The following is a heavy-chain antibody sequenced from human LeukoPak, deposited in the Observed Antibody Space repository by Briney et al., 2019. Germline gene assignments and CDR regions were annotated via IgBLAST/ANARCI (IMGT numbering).Heavy chain of an antibody. CDR3: ARVTPAIAAAGPLGY. V-gene: IGHV3-21*01. CDR2: ISSSSSYI. J-gene: IGHJ4*02. D-gene: IGHD6-13*01. CDR1: GFTFSSYS. Sequence: GGSLRLSCAASGFTFSSYSMNWVRQAPGKGLEWVSSISSSSSYIYYADSVKGRFTISRDNAKNSLYLQMNSLRAEDTAVYYCARVTPAIAAAGPLGYWGQGTLVTVSS.